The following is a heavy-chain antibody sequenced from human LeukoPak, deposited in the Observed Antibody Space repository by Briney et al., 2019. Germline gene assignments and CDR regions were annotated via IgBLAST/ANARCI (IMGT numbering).Heavy chain of an antibody. CDR2: IKQDGSET. D-gene: IGHD3-10*01. CDR3: ARGFGSGGCMDV. Sequence: GGSLRLSCAASGFTFSSYSMSWVRQAPGKGLEWVANIKQDGSETYYVDSVKGRLTISRDNAKTSLYLQMNSLRAEDTAVYFCARGFGSGGCMDVWGKGTTVTVSS. CDR1: GFTFSSYS. J-gene: IGHJ6*03. V-gene: IGHV3-7*03.